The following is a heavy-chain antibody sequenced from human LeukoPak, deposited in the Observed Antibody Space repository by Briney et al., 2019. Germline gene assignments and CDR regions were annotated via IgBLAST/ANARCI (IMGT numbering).Heavy chain of an antibody. CDR2: INTDGSST. Sequence: PGGSLRLSCAASGFTFNSHWMHWVRQTPEKGLVWVSRINTDGSSTNYADFVKGRFTISRYNAKDTLYLQMNSLRAEDTAVYYCASDLNSNQIDYWGQGSLVTVSS. D-gene: IGHD1-20*01. V-gene: IGHV3-74*01. CDR1: GFTFNSHW. J-gene: IGHJ4*02. CDR3: ASDLNSNQIDY.